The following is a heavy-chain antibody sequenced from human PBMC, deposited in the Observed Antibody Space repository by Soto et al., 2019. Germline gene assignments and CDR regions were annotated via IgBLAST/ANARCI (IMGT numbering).Heavy chain of an antibody. CDR1: GFTFSSYS. D-gene: IGHD3-10*01. CDR2: INSGSSYI. V-gene: IGHV3-21*01. CDR3: ARETYYYASGSDRYFDL. Sequence: EVQLVESGGGLVKPGGSLRLSCAASGFTFSSYSMNWVRQAPGKGLEWVSSINSGSSYISYADSVKGRFTISRDNAKNSLYLQMNSLRAEDTAVYYCARETYYYASGSDRYFDLWGRGTLVTVSS. J-gene: IGHJ2*01.